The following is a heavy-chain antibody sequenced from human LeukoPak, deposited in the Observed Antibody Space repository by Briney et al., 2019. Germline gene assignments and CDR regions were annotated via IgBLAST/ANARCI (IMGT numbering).Heavy chain of an antibody. J-gene: IGHJ4*02. CDR3: AKERTLAIYYFYY. CDR2: ISGSGGST. D-gene: IGHD3-3*01. Sequence: PGGSLRLSCAASGSSFSSYAMTWVRQAPGKGLEWVSAISGSGGSTYYADSVKGRFTVSRDNSKNTLYLQMNSLRAEDTAVYYCAKERTLAIYYFYYWGQGTLVTVSS. V-gene: IGHV3-23*01. CDR1: GSSFSSYA.